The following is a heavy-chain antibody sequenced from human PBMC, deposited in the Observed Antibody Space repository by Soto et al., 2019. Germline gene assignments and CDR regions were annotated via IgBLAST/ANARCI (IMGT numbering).Heavy chain of an antibody. CDR1: GVSLTSGNW. J-gene: IGHJ4*02. Sequence: PSETLSLTCAVSGVSLTSGNWWTWVRQSPQRGLEYIGEIFHDGTANYYPSFEIRVAMSVDTSRNQFSLKLTSVTAADTAVYFCARLVYDTRLNYMYFDFWGPGTLVTV. CDR3: ARLVYDTRLNYMYFDF. D-gene: IGHD3-10*01. CDR2: IFHDGTA. V-gene: IGHV4-4*02.